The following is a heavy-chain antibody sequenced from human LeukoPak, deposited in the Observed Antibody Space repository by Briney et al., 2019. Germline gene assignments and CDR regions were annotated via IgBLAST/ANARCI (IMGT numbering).Heavy chain of an antibody. D-gene: IGHD3-10*01. CDR2: IIPIFGTA. CDR1: GGTFSSYA. CDR3: ARGFGSGSPILRRFDY. V-gene: IGHV1-69*13. Sequence: ASVKVSCKASGGTFSSYAISWVRQAPGQGLEWMGGIIPIFGTANYAQKIQGRVTITADESTSTAYMELSSLRSEDTAVYYCARGFGSGSPILRRFDYWGQGTLVTVSS. J-gene: IGHJ4*02.